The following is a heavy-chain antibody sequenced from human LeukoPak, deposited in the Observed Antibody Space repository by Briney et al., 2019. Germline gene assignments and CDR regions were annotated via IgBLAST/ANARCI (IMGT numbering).Heavy chain of an antibody. V-gene: IGHV4-38-2*01. CDR2: IYHSGST. J-gene: IGHJ5*02. CDR3: ASSPIRDNWFDP. Sequence: SETLSLTCAVSGYSISSGYYWGWIRQPPGKGLEWIGSIYHSGSTYCNPSLKSRVTISVDTSKNQFFLKLSSVTAADTAVYYCASSPIRDNWFDPWGQGTLVTVSS. CDR1: GYSISSGYY.